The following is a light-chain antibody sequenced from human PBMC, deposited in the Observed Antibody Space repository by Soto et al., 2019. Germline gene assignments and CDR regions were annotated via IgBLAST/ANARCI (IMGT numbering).Light chain of an antibody. CDR2: WAS. J-gene: IGKJ1*01. CDR1: QSVLYSSNNKNY. V-gene: IGKV4-1*01. CDR3: QQYYSTPRT. Sequence: DIVMTQSPDSLAVSLGERATINCKSSQSVLYSSNNKNYLAWYQHKVGQPPKLLFYWASARESGVPDRFSGSGSGTDFTLTISSLQAEDVAVYYCQQYYSTPRTFGQGTKVEIK.